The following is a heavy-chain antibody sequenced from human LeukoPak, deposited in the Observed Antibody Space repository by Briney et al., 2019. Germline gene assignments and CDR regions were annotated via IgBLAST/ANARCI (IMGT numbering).Heavy chain of an antibody. J-gene: IGHJ6*03. CDR3: ARWVVAADYYYYMDV. V-gene: IGHV4-34*01. D-gene: IGHD2-15*01. Sequence: SETLSFTCTVSGGSISSYYWSWIRQPPGKGLEWIGEINHSGSTNYNPSLKSRVTISVDTSKNQFSLKLSSVTAADTAVYYCARWVVAADYYYYMDVWGKGTTVTVSS. CDR2: INHSGST. CDR1: GGSISSYY.